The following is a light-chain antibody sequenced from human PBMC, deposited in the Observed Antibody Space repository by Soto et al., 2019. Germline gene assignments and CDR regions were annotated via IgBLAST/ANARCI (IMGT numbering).Light chain of an antibody. CDR3: QQSYLTPEA. Sequence: DVRMTQSPSSLSASVGDRVTITCRASQSISTYLNWYQQKPGKAPKLLIALTSNLQGGVPSRFSGSRSGTDFSLTISSLQPEDFASYYCQQSYLTPEAFGRGTKLEIK. CDR1: QSISTY. J-gene: IGKJ2*01. V-gene: IGKV1-39*01. CDR2: LTS.